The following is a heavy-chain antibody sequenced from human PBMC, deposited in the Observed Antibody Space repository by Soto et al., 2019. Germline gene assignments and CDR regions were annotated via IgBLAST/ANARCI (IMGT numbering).Heavy chain of an antibody. J-gene: IGHJ6*02. V-gene: IGHV3-11*03. D-gene: IGHD7-27*01. CDR2: ISPGSRYP. Sequence: PGGSLRLSCAGSGFTFGDSYMSWIRQAPGKGLEWLSYISPGSRYPAYADSVKGRFTISRDNAKNSLYLQMNSLRAEDTAVYYCARKLGIHYYYYGMDVWGQGTTVTVSS. CDR3: ARKLGIHYYYYGMDV. CDR1: GFTFGDSY.